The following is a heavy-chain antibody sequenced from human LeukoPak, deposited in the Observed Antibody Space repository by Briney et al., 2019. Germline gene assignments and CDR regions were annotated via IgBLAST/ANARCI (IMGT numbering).Heavy chain of an antibody. Sequence: ASVKVSCKASGYTFTSCDINWVRQATGQGLEWMGWMNPNSGNTGYAQKFQGRVTMTRNTSISTAYMELSSLRSEATAVYYCARGRVVRGVITKRRPDYWGQGTLVTASS. V-gene: IGHV1-8*01. J-gene: IGHJ4*02. D-gene: IGHD3-10*01. CDR2: MNPNSGNT. CDR1: GYTFTSCD. CDR3: ARGRVVRGVITKRRPDY.